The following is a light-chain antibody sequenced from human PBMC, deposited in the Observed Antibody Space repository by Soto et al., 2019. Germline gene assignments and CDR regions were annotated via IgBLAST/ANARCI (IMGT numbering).Light chain of an antibody. CDR1: SSNIGNNY. Sequence: QSVLTQPPSVSAAPGQKVTISCSGSSSNIGNNYVSWYQQLPGTAPKLLIYENNKRPSGIPDRFSGSKSGTSATLGITGLQTGDEADYYCGTWDSSLSAYVYWVFGGGTKLTVL. J-gene: IGLJ3*02. CDR2: ENN. V-gene: IGLV1-51*02. CDR3: GTWDSSLSAYVYWV.